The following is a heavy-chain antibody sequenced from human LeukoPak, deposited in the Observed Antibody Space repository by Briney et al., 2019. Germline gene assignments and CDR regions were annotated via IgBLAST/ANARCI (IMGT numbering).Heavy chain of an antibody. CDR3: AKDFGDDYSF. D-gene: IGHD4-11*01. J-gene: IGHJ4*02. CDR2: ISCSGGST. Sequence: GGSLRLSGAASGFTFSSYAMSWVRQAPGKGLEWVSAISCSGGSTYYADSVKGRFTISRDNSKNTLYLQMNSLRAEDTAVYYCAKDFGDDYSFWGQGTLVTVSS. CDR1: GFTFSSYA. V-gene: IGHV3-23*01.